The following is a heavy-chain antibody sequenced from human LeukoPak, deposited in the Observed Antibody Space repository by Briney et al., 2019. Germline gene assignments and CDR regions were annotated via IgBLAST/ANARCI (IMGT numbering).Heavy chain of an antibody. D-gene: IGHD2-2*01. Sequence: GGSLRLSCAASGFTFSSYSMNWVRQAPGKGLEWVSSISSSSSYIYCADSVKGRFTISRDNAKNSLYLQMNSLRAEDTAVYYCARDPLIGYCSSTSCYGGFDYWGQGTLVTVSS. CDR2: ISSSSSYI. V-gene: IGHV3-21*01. CDR3: ARDPLIGYCSSTSCYGGFDY. CDR1: GFTFSSYS. J-gene: IGHJ4*02.